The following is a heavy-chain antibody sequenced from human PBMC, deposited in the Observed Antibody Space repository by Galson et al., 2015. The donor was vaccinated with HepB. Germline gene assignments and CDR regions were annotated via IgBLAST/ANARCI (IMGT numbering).Heavy chain of an antibody. J-gene: IGHJ4*02. Sequence: SLRLSCAASGFTFGDYAMSWLRQAPGKGLEWVGFIRSKAYGGTTEYAASVKGRFTISRDDSKSIAYLQMNSLKTEDTAVYYCTRSPQLRYSWAPFDYWGQGTLVTVSS. D-gene: IGHD3-9*01. CDR2: IRSKAYGGTT. V-gene: IGHV3-49*03. CDR1: GFTFGDYA. CDR3: TRSPQLRYSWAPFDY.